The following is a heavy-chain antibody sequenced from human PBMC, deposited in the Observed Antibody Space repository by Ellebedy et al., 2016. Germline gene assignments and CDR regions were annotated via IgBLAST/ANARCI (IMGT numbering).Heavy chain of an antibody. J-gene: IGHJ5*02. CDR3: AAGTLNTLRFLEWLGWLDP. CDR1: GLTLSTRV. V-gene: IGHV3-30*03. Sequence: GESLKISXTGSGLTLSTRVMHWVRQAPGKGLEWVAVIAPGENIQNYVDSVKGRFTISRDNPTNTVYLQMDSLRAEDAAVYYCAAGTLNTLRFLEWLGWLDPWGQGTLVTVSS. D-gene: IGHD3-3*01. CDR2: IAPGENIQ.